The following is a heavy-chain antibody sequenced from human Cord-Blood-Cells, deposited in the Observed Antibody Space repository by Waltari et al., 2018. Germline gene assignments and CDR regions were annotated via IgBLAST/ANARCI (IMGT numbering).Heavy chain of an antibody. CDR3: TRCLTNSGITGTTFSNWFDP. V-gene: IGHV3-49*04. J-gene: IGHJ5*02. D-gene: IGHD1-20*01. Sequence: EVQLVESGGGLVQPGRSLRLSCTASGFTFGDYAMTWVRQAPGKGLEWVCFIRNKTYGGTTEYAASVKGRYTISREDSKSSAYLQMNSLKTEDTAVYYCTRCLTNSGITGTTFSNWFDPWGQGTLVTVSS. CDR1: GFTFGDYA. CDR2: IRNKTYGGTT.